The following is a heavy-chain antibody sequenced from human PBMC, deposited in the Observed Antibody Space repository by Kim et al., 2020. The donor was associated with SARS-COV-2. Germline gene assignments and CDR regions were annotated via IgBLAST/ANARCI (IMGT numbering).Heavy chain of an antibody. CDR3: ARGRRRWLVFGVDY. J-gene: IGHJ4*02. Sequence: PALNGRVTISGDTSRNQFSRKLSSVTAADTAVYYCARGRRRWLVFGVDYWGQGTLVTVSS. V-gene: IGHV4-34*01. D-gene: IGHD6-19*01.